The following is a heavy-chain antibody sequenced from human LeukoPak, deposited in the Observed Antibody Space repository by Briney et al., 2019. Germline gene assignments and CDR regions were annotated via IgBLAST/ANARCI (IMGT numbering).Heavy chain of an antibody. CDR3: ARERYHDILTGYFRPLGYFDY. Sequence: GGSLRLSCAASGFTFSSYAMHWVRQAPGKGLEWVAVISYDGSNKYYADSVKGRFTISRDNSKNTLYLQMNSLRAEDTAVYYCARERYHDILTGYFRPLGYFDYWGQGTLVTVSP. D-gene: IGHD3-9*01. J-gene: IGHJ4*02. V-gene: IGHV3-30*01. CDR2: ISYDGSNK. CDR1: GFTFSSYA.